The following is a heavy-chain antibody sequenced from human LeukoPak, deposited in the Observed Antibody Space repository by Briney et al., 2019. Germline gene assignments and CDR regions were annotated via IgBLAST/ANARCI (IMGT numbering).Heavy chain of an antibody. J-gene: IGHJ4*02. V-gene: IGHV5-51*01. D-gene: IGHD4-17*01. CDR2: IYPGASDN. Sequence: GGSLQISCKGSGYSFTSYWIGWVRPMPGKGLSWMGHIYPGASDNKYSPPFKGQVTISADKSIRTAYRRWSSLKASDTAMYYCAAGLGTVFDYWGQGTLVTVSS. CDR3: AAGLGTVFDY. CDR1: GYSFTSYW.